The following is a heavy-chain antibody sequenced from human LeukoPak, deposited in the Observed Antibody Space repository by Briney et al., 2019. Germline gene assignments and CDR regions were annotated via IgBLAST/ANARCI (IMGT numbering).Heavy chain of an antibody. CDR2: ISSSSSTI. V-gene: IGHV3-48*01. Sequence: GGSLRLSCAASGFTFSSYNMNWVRQAPGKGLEWVSYISSSSSTIYYADSVKGRFTISRDNAKNSLYLQMNSLRPEDTAVYYCAKDLGYYDSSGYYGNWFDPWGQGTLVTVSS. CDR3: AKDLGYYDSSGYYGNWFDP. J-gene: IGHJ5*02. D-gene: IGHD3-22*01. CDR1: GFTFSSYN.